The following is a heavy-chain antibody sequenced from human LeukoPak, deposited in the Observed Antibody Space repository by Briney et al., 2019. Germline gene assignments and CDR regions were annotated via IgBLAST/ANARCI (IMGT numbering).Heavy chain of an antibody. V-gene: IGHV3-15*01. CDR2: IKSKTDGGTT. Sequence: GGSLRLSCAASGFTFSNAWMSWVRQAPGKGLEWVGRIKSKTDGGTTDYAAPVKGRFTISRDDSKNTLYLQMNSLKTEDTAVYYCTTDYGDLGYYYYHGMDVWGQGTTVTVSS. J-gene: IGHJ6*02. D-gene: IGHD4-17*01. CDR1: GFTFSNAW. CDR3: TTDYGDLGYYYYHGMDV.